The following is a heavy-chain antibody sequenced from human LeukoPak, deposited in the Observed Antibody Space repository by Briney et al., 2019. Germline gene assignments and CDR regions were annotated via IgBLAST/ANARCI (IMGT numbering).Heavy chain of an antibody. CDR1: GGSISSYY. CDR3: ARFGTEFDAFDI. J-gene: IGHJ3*02. D-gene: IGHD3-10*01. CDR2: VSYSGNT. V-gene: IGHV4-59*01. Sequence: PSETLSLTCTVSGGSISSYYWNWIRQPPGKGLEWIGYVSYSGNTNYNPSLKSRVTISVDTSKNQFSLKLNSVTAADTAVYYCARFGTEFDAFDIWGQGTMVTVSS.